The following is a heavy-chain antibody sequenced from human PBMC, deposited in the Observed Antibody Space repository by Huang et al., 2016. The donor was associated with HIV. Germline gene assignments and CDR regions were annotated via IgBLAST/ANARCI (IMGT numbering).Heavy chain of an antibody. J-gene: IGHJ3*02. CDR1: GYSFTNYG. Sequence: QVQLVQSGSELKKPGASVKVSCKASGYSFTNYGVHWVRQALGRGLEGMGCVKTDTGSLRDAQDFTGRFVFSLDTSVSTAYLQMSSPKPEDSAIYYCVRVRRVTDRYCVADCNTIDTFDIWGQGTLVTVSA. D-gene: IGHD2-21*02. V-gene: IGHV7-4-1*02. CDR3: VRVRRVTDRYCVADCNTIDTFDI. CDR2: VKTDTGSL.